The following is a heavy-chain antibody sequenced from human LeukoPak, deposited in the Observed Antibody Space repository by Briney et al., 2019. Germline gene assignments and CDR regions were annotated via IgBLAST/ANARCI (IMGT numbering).Heavy chain of an antibody. D-gene: IGHD5-24*01. Sequence: AAVTVSCKASGYSFSSYGINWVRQAPGQGLEWMGWISAYNGNTNYAQKLQGRVTITRDTSTSTAYMELRSLRSDDTAVYYCARDKVPWELQLQAYFDLWGRGTLVLVSA. V-gene: IGHV1-18*01. CDR3: ARDKVPWELQLQAYFDL. CDR1: GYSFSSYG. J-gene: IGHJ2*01. CDR2: ISAYNGNT.